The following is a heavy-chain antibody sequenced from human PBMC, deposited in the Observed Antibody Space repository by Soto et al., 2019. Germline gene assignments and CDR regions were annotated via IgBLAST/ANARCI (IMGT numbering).Heavy chain of an antibody. CDR2: INHSGST. D-gene: IGHD6-13*01. CDR1: GGSFSGYY. V-gene: IGHV4-34*01. Sequence: PSETLSLTCAVYGGSFSGYYWSWIRQPPGKGLEWIGEINHSGSTNYNPSLKSRVTISVDTSKNQFSLKLSSVTAEDTAVYYCARSVSSRWYKRIYYYYGMDVRGQGTTVT. J-gene: IGHJ6*02. CDR3: ARSVSSRWYKRIYYYYGMDV.